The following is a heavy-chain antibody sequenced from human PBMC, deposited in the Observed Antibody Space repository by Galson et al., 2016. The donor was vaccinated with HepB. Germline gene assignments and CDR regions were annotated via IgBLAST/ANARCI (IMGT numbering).Heavy chain of an antibody. D-gene: IGHD3-22*01. CDR2: VYYTGST. CDR1: DGSISAYY. Sequence: ETLSLTCTVSDGSISAYYWSWIRQPPGKGLEWIGYVYYTGSTNYNPSLTSRVTISVDTSRNQFSLKIYSVTAADTAVYFCARADDRSGYYVDYWGQGTLVTVSS. J-gene: IGHJ4*02. V-gene: IGHV4-59*01. CDR3: ARADDRSGYYVDY.